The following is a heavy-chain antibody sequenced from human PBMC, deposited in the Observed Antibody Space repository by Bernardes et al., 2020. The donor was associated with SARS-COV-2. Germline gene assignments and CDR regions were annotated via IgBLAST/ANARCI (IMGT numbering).Heavy chain of an antibody. CDR1: GFTFGYYA. CDR3: VKDLGGSYPDNHYYYGMDV. D-gene: IGHD1-26*01. V-gene: IGHV3-30*18. CDR2: ISYDGSYK. Sequence: GGSLRLSCAASGFTFGYYAMHWVRQAPGKGLEWVAVISYDGSYKYYADSVKGRFTISRDNSKNTLYLQMNSLRVDDTAVYYCVKDLGGSYPDNHYYYGMDVWGQGTTVTVSS. J-gene: IGHJ6*02.